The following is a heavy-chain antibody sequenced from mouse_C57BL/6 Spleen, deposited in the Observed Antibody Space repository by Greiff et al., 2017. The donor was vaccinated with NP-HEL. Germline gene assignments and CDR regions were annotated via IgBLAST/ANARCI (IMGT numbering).Heavy chain of an antibody. Sequence: EVKLVESGGGLVKPGGSLKLSCAASGFTFSDYGMHWVRQAPEKGLEWVAYISSGSSTIYYADTVKGRFTISRDNAKNTLFLQMTSLRSEDTAMYYCARADYYGSFFAYWGQGTLVTVSA. CDR2: ISSGSSTI. CDR3: ARADYYGSFFAY. J-gene: IGHJ3*01. D-gene: IGHD1-1*01. CDR1: GFTFSDYG. V-gene: IGHV5-17*01.